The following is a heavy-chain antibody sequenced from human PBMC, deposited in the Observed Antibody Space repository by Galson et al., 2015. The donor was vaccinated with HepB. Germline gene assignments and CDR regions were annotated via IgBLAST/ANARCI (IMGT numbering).Heavy chain of an antibody. Sequence: SLRLSCAASGFTFSSYDLSWVRQAPGKGLEWVSAIEGVGGHTFYADSVKGRFTISRDNSKHSLYLQMNSLRDEDTAVYYCARDLVAVAGDDAFDIWGQGTMVTVSS. D-gene: IGHD6-19*01. CDR3: ARDLVAVAGDDAFDI. V-gene: IGHV3-23*01. CDR2: IEGVGGHT. CDR1: GFTFSSYD. J-gene: IGHJ3*02.